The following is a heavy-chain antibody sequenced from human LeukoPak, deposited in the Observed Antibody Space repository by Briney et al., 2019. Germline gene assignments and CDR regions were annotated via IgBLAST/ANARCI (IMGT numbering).Heavy chain of an antibody. J-gene: IGHJ5*02. CDR1: GFTFSNYW. CDR2: IKQDGSEK. D-gene: IGHD3-3*01. V-gene: IGHV3-7*01. Sequence: QRGGSLRLSCAASGFTFSNYWMSWVRQAPGKGLEWVANIKQDGSEKYYVDSVKGRFTISRDNAKNSLYLQMNSLRAEDTAVYYCARDLAGAYYDFWSGRNWVDPWGQGTLVTVSS. CDR3: ARDLAGAYYDFWSGRNWVDP.